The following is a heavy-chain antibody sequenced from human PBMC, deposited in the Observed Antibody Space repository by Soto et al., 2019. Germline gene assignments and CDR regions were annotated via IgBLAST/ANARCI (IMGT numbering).Heavy chain of an antibody. CDR1: GFTFSDYY. CDR2: ISSSSFSI. Sequence: GGSLRLSCAASGFTFSDYYMSWIRQAPGKGLEWVSSISSSSFSINYADSVKGRFSISRDNAQNSLHLQMNNLRAEDTAVYYCARNESSNIYGMDVWGQGTTVTVSS. D-gene: IGHD6-6*01. J-gene: IGHJ6*02. V-gene: IGHV3-11*06. CDR3: ARNESSNIYGMDV.